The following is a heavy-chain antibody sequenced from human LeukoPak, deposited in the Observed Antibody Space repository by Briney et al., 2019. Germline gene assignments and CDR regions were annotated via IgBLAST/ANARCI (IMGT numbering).Heavy chain of an antibody. CDR1: GDSIGSHY. CDR2: IFYVGST. CDR3: ARDYYDSRGEAFDI. J-gene: IGHJ3*02. V-gene: IGHV4-59*11. Sequence: PSETLSLTCTVSGDSIGSHYWSWIRQPPGKGLEWIGYIFYVGSTNYNPSLKSRVTISVDTSTNQFSLKLNSVTAADTAVYYCARDYYDSRGEAFDIWGQGTMVTVFS. D-gene: IGHD3-22*01.